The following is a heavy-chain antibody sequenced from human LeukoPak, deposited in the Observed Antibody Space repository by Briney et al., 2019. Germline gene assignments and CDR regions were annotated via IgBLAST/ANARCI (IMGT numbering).Heavy chain of an antibody. CDR2: ISNDATAT. V-gene: IGHV3-23*01. J-gene: IGHJ4*02. CDR3: AKTSGSYYVY. CDR1: GFTFNTYN. D-gene: IGHD3-10*01. Sequence: PGGSLRLSCAVSGFTFNTYNMNWVRQAPGKGLEWVSAISNDATATFYADSVKGRFTVSRDNSKNTLYLQMNSLRAEDTALYYCAKTSGSYYVYWGQGILVTVSS.